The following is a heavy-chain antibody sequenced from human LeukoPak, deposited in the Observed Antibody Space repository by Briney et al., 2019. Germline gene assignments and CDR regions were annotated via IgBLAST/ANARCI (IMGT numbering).Heavy chain of an antibody. CDR1: GFTFNTHG. V-gene: IGHV3-21*01. Sequence: AGGSVRLSCAASGFTFNTHGMNWVRQAPGKGLEWVSFIDTTTSYKYYAGSVKGRFTISRDNAKNSLYLQMNSLRADDTALYYCARGRSITILRGVAISDGFDIWGQGTMVTVSS. CDR2: IDTTTSYK. J-gene: IGHJ3*02. D-gene: IGHD3-10*01. CDR3: ARGRSITILRGVAISDGFDI.